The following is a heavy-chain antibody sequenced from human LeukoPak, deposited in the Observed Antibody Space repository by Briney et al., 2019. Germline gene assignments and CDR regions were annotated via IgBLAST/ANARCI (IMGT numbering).Heavy chain of an antibody. J-gene: IGHJ4*02. CDR3: ARAAVGINWNYDYFDY. CDR1: GGSFSGYY. CDR2: INHSGST. Sequence: PSETLSLTCAVYGGSFSGYYWSWIRQPPGKGLEWIGEINHSGSTNYNPSLKSRVTISVDTSKNQFSLQLNSVTPEDTAVYYCARAAVGINWNYDYFDYWGQGTLVTVSS. V-gene: IGHV4-34*01. D-gene: IGHD1-7*01.